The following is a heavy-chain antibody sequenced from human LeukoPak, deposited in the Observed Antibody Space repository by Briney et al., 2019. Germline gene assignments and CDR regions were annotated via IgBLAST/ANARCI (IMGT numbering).Heavy chain of an antibody. CDR3: AKDSDIAVAGSDDALDV. Sequence: GGSLRLSCAASGFTFSSYGMHWVRQTPGKGLEWVALISFDGSIEYYVDSVKGRFTISRDNSKNTLFLQMNSLRPEDTAVYYCAKDSDIAVAGSDDALDVWGQGTMVTVSS. CDR1: GFTFSSYG. D-gene: IGHD6-19*01. J-gene: IGHJ3*01. V-gene: IGHV3-30*18. CDR2: ISFDGSIE.